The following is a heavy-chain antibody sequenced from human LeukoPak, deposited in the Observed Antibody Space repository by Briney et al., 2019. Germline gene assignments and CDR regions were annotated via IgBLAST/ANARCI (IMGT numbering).Heavy chain of an antibody. D-gene: IGHD3-22*01. CDR2: INPGGGST. CDR1: GYTFTTYY. CDR3: ARGGTYYYDSMAY. V-gene: IGHV1-46*01. J-gene: IGHJ4*02. Sequence: ASVKVSCKASGYTFTTYYMHWVRQAPGQGLEWMGIINPGGGSTSYAQKFQGRVTMTRDTCTNTVYMELSSLRSEDTAVYYCARGGTYYYDSMAYWGQGTLVTVSS.